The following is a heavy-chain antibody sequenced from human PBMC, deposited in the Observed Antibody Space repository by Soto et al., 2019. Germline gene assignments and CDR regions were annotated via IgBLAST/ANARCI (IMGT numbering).Heavy chain of an antibody. CDR2: IYHSGST. J-gene: IGHJ5*02. D-gene: IGHD3-22*01. V-gene: IGHV4-30-2*01. Sequence: TLSLTCTVSGGSISSGGYSWSWIRQPPGKGLEWIGYIYHSGSTYYNPSLKSRVTISVDRSKNQFSLKLSSVTAADTAVYYCARAYYDRSGYAVDPWGQGTLVPVSS. CDR3: ARAYYDRSGYAVDP. CDR1: GGSISSGGYS.